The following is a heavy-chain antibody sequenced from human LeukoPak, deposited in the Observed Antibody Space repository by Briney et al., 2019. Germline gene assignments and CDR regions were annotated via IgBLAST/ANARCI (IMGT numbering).Heavy chain of an antibody. J-gene: IGHJ4*02. D-gene: IGHD6-19*01. CDR3: TRAVSGKSLDF. V-gene: IGHV3-48*03. CDR2: IPSSGSPI. CDR1: GFTFSSYE. Sequence: PGGSLRLSCAASGFTFSSYEMNWVRQAPGKGPEWVSYIPSSGSPIYYADSVKGRFTISRDNAKNSLYLRMNSLRAEDTALYYCTRAVSGKSLDFWGQGTLVTVSS.